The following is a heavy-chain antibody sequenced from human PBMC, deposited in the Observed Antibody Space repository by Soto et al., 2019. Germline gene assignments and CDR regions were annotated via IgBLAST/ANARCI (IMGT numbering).Heavy chain of an antibody. CDR1: GFTFSSYG. V-gene: IGHV3-30*18. CDR3: AKETYAGPLDY. CDR2: ISYDGSNK. Sequence: QVQLVESGGGVVQPGRSLRLSCAASGFTFSSYGMHWVRQAPGKGLEWVAVISYDGSNKYYTNSVKGRFTISRDNSKNRLKRQMNSRRAEDTAVYYGAKETYAGPLDYWGQGTLVTVSS. J-gene: IGHJ4*02.